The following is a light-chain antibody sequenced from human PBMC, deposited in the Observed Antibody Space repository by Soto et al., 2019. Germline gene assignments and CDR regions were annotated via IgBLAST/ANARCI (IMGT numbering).Light chain of an antibody. V-gene: IGLV1-40*01. CDR3: QSYDSSLSVV. CDR2: INT. Sequence: QTVVTQPPSVSGAPGQRVTISCTGSSSSIGAGYDVHWYQRLPGTAPKLLIFINTRRPSGVPDRFSGSKSGTSASLAITGLQAEDEADYYCQSYDSSLSVVFGGGTKLTVL. CDR1: SSSIGAGYD. J-gene: IGLJ2*01.